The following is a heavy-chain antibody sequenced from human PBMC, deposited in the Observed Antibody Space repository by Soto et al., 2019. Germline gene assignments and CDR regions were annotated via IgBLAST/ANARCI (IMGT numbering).Heavy chain of an antibody. D-gene: IGHD2-2*02. J-gene: IGHJ6*02. CDR2: IWYDGSNK. V-gene: IGHV3-33*01. Sequence: GGSLRLSCAASGFTFSSYGMHWVRQAPGKGLEWVAVIWYDGSNKYYADSVKGRFTISRDNSKNTLYLQMNSLRAEDTAVYYCAREIVVVVPAAIGSPGYYGMDVWGQGTTVTVSS. CDR3: AREIVVVVPAAIGSPGYYGMDV. CDR1: GFTFSSYG.